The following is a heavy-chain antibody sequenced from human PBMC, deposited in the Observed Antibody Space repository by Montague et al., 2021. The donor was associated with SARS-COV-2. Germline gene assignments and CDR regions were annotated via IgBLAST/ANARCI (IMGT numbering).Heavy chain of an antibody. CDR3: ASQSGSYYNYFDL. CDR1: GGSISSANYY. CDR2: IYYSGSS. Sequence: TLSLTCSVSGGSISSANYYWSWIRQHPRKGLEFIGYIYYSGSSFYNPSLKSRLTISVDTYKNRFSLMLSSVTAADTAIYFCASQSGSYYNYFDLWGQGTLVTVSS. V-gene: IGHV4-31*03. J-gene: IGHJ4*02. D-gene: IGHD1-26*01.